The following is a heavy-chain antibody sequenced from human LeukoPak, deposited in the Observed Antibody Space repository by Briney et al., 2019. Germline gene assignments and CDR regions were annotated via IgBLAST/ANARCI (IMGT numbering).Heavy chain of an antibody. CDR1: GYSISSGYY. V-gene: IGHV4-38-2*02. CDR3: ARDAAGTLSFVY. J-gene: IGHJ4*02. D-gene: IGHD6-19*01. CDR2: IYHSGST. Sequence: SETLSLTCAVSGYSISSGYYWGWIRQPPGKGLEWIGSIYHSGSTYYNPSLKSRVTISVDTSKNQFSLKLSSVTAADTAVYYCARDAAGTLSFVYWGQGTLVTVSS.